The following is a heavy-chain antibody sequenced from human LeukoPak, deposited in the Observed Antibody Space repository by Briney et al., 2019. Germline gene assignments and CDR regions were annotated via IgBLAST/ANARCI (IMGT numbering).Heavy chain of an antibody. D-gene: IGHD4-17*01. J-gene: IGHJ6*03. V-gene: IGHV1-18*01. CDR1: GYTSTSYG. CDR2: ISAYNGNT. Sequence: ASVKVSCKASGYTSTSYGISWVRQAPGQGLEWMGWISAYNGNTNYAQKLQGRVTMTTDTSTSTAYMELRSLRSDDTAVYYCARGNGYGVEGSYYYMDVWGKGTTVTISS. CDR3: ARGNGYGVEGSYYYMDV.